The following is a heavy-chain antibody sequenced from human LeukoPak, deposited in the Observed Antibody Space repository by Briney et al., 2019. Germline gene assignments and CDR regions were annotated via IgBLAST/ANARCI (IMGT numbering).Heavy chain of an antibody. CDR1: GVSISSYY. CDR2: IYYSGST. J-gene: IGHJ6*03. CDR3: ARRKEIFGVEAYYYFYMDV. Sequence: PSETLSLTCTVSGVSISSYYWIWLRQPPAKGLEWMGYIYYSGSTNYNPSLKSRVTISVDTSKNQFSLKLSSVTAADTAVYYCARRKEIFGVEAYYYFYMDVWRKGTKVSVCS. V-gene: IGHV4-59*08. D-gene: IGHD3-3*01.